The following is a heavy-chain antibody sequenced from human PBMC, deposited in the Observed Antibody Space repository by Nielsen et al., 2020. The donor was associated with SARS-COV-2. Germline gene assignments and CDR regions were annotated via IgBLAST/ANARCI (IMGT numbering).Heavy chain of an antibody. CDR1: GYTFTSYA. CDR2: INAGNGNT. D-gene: IGHD3-22*01. J-gene: IGHJ4*02. Sequence: ASVKVSCKASGYTFTSYAMHWVRQAPGQRLEWMGWINAGNGNTKYSQKFQGRVTITRDTSASTAYMELSSLRSEDTAVYYCARVPVHYYDSSGYDYWGQGTLVTVSS. V-gene: IGHV1-3*01. CDR3: ARVPVHYYDSSGYDY.